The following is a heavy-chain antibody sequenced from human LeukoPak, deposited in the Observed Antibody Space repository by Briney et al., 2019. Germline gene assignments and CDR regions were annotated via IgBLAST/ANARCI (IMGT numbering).Heavy chain of an antibody. CDR1: GFSFSTHA. Sequence: PGGSLRLSCAASGFSFSTHAMHWVRQAPGKGLEWMTVVWFDGNKKNYADSVKGRFTISRDISTNTLYLQMNSLRAEDTAVYYCARTNRIAAAGRRYFDLWGRGTLVTVSS. D-gene: IGHD6-13*01. V-gene: IGHV3-33*01. CDR3: ARTNRIAAAGRRYFDL. CDR2: VWFDGNKK. J-gene: IGHJ2*01.